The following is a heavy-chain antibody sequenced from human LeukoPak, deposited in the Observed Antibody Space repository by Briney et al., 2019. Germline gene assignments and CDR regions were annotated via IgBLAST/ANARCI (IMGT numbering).Heavy chain of an antibody. CDR3: ARVAPHIVVVLAAQPGIYYYYYMDV. J-gene: IGHJ6*03. Sequence: ASVKVSCKASGYTFTSYDINWVRQATGQGLEWMGWMNPNRGNTGYAQKFQGRVTMTRNTSISTAYMELSSLRSEDTAVYYCARVAPHIVVVLAAQPGIYYYYYMDVWGKGTTVTVSS. V-gene: IGHV1-8*01. CDR2: MNPNRGNT. D-gene: IGHD2-2*01. CDR1: GYTFTSYD.